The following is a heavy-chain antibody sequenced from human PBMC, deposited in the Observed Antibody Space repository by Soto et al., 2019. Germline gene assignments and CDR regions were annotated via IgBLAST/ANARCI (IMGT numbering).Heavy chain of an antibody. CDR1: GFTVSSNY. D-gene: IGHD5-12*01. J-gene: IGHJ5*02. Sequence: EVQLVESGGGLIQPGGSLRLSCAASGFTVSSNYMSWVRQAPGKGLEWVSVIYSGGSTYYADSVKGRFTISRDNSKNTLYLQMNSLRAEDTAVHYCARGEGIVATRGWFDPWGQGTLVTVSS. CDR2: IYSGGST. V-gene: IGHV3-53*01. CDR3: ARGEGIVATRGWFDP.